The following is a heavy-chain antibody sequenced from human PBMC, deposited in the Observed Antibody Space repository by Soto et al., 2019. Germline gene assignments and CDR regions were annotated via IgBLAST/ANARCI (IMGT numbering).Heavy chain of an antibody. D-gene: IGHD3-3*01. V-gene: IGHV3-48*03. CDR1: GFTFSSYE. CDR3: AREAYDFWSGFCNYFDY. CDR2: ISSSGSTI. Sequence: PGGSLRLSCAASGFTFSSYEMNWVRQAPGKGLEWVSYISSSGSTIYYADSVKGRFTISRDNAKNSLYLQMNSLRAEDTAVYYCAREAYDFWSGFCNYFDYWGQGTLVTVSS. J-gene: IGHJ4*02.